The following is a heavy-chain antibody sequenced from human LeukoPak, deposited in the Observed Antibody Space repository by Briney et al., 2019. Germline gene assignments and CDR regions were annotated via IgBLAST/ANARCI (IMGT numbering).Heavy chain of an antibody. CDR1: GFTFSSYS. CDR3: ATDELHTGTYFPFDY. D-gene: IGHD1-26*01. J-gene: IGHJ4*02. Sequence: GGSLRLSCAASGFTFSSYSLNWVRLAPGKGLEWVSSISSSGSYIYYADSVKGRFTISRDNAKNSLYLQMNSLRAEDTAVYYCATDELHTGTYFPFDYWGQGTLVTVSS. CDR2: ISSSGSYI. V-gene: IGHV3-21*01.